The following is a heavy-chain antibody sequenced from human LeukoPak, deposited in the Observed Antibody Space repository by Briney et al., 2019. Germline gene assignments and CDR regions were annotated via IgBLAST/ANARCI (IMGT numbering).Heavy chain of an antibody. Sequence: GGSLRLSCAASGFTFSSYSMNWVRQAPGKGLEWVSYISSSSSTIYYADSAKGRFTISRDNAKNSLYLQMNSLRDEDTAVYYCATESQSGFDPWGQGTLVTVSS. V-gene: IGHV3-48*02. J-gene: IGHJ5*02. CDR2: ISSSSSTI. CDR3: ATESQSGFDP. CDR1: GFTFSSYS.